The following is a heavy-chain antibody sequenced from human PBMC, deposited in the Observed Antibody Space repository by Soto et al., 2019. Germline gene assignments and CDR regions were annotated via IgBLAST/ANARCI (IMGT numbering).Heavy chain of an antibody. CDR2: INAGNGNT. D-gene: IGHD3-3*01. CDR1: GYTFTSYA. J-gene: IGHJ6*02. V-gene: IGHV1-3*01. CDR3: AVGRWGARITIFGVVIMDGMDV. Sequence: ASVKVSCKASGYTFTSYAMHWVRQAPGQRLEWMGWINAGNGNTKYSQKFQGRLTITRDTSASTAYMELRSLRSDDTAVYYCAVGRWGARITIFGVVIMDGMDVWGQGTTVTVSS.